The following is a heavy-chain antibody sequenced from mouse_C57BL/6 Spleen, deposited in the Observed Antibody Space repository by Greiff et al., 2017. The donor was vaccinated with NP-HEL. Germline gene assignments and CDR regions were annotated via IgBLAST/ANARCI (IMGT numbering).Heavy chain of an antibody. CDR1: GYTFTSYW. J-gene: IGHJ1*03. D-gene: IGHD2-14*01. CDR3: ASKGTWYFDV. V-gene: IGHV1-69*01. Sequence: VKLQESGAELVMPGASVKLSCKASGYTFTSYWMHWVKQRPGQGLEWIGEIDPSDSYTNYNQKFKGKSTLTVDKSSSTAYMQLSSLTSEDSAVYYCASKGTWYFDVWGTGTTVTVSS. CDR2: IDPSDSYT.